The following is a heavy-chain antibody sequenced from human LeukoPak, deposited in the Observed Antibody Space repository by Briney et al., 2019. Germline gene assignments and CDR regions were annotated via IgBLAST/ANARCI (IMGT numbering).Heavy chain of an antibody. CDR2: ISYDGSNK. CDR1: GFTFSSYA. D-gene: IGHD5-18*01. J-gene: IGHJ4*02. V-gene: IGHV3-30-3*01. Sequence: GGSLRLSCAASGFTFSSYAMHWVRQAPGKGLEWVAVISYDGSNKYYADSVKGRFTISRDNSKNTLYLQMNSLRAEDTAVYYCAREDTATVTESFDYWGQGTLVTVSS. CDR3: AREDTATVTESFDY.